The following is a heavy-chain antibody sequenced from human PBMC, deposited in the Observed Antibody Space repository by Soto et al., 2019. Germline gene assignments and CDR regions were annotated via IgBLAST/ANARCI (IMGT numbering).Heavy chain of an antibody. CDR2: ISSDITTI. V-gene: IGHV3-48*01. D-gene: IGHD3-3*01. CDR1: GFTFSTYS. J-gene: IGHJ4*02. Sequence: GGSLRLSCAASGFTFSTYSMIWVRQAPGKGLEWISYISSDITTIYYADSVKGRFTISRDNAKNSLYLEMNSLRAEDTAVYYCAREKVIAISGVVTGGFDYWGQGTLVTVSS. CDR3: AREKVIAISGVVTGGFDY.